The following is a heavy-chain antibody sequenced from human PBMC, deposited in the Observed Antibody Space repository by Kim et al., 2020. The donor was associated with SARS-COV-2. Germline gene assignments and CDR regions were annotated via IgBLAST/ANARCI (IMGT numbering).Heavy chain of an antibody. D-gene: IGHD4-4*01. J-gene: IGHJ4*02. Sequence: ADSVKGRFTISTENSKNMMYLQMNRLRAEDTAVYYCTRDPDYSKGASFDYWGQGTLVTVSS. V-gene: IGHV3-74*01. CDR3: TRDPDYSKGASFDY.